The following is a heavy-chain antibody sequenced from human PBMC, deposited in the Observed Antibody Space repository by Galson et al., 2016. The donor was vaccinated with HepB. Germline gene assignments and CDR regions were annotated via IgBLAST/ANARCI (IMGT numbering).Heavy chain of an antibody. D-gene: IGHD3-22*01. Sequence: EPLSLTCTVSGDSVRSNSYYWSWIRQPPGKGLEWIGYASLSGGTNYNPSLKSRATISVDTSKNVFSLKLASVTAADTAIYYCAKEGSVSYYDTGLDVWGQGATVTVSS. CDR1: GDSVRSNSYY. CDR2: ASLSGGT. CDR3: AKEGSVSYYDTGLDV. V-gene: IGHV4-61*01. J-gene: IGHJ6*02.